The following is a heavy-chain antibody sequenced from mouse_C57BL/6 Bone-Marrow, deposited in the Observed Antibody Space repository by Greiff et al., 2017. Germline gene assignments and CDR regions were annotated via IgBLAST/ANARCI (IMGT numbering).Heavy chain of an antibody. J-gene: IGHJ2*01. CDR1: GFTFSDAW. CDR3: TGDYGSSGDYFDY. D-gene: IGHD1-1*01. CDR2: IRNKANNHAT. V-gene: IGHV6-6*01. Sequence: EVQLVESGGGLVQPGGSMKLSCAASGFTFSDAWMDWVRQSPEQGLEWVAEIRNKANNHATYYAESVKGRFTISRDDSKSSVYLQMNSLRAEDTGIYYCTGDYGSSGDYFDYWGQGTTLAVSS.